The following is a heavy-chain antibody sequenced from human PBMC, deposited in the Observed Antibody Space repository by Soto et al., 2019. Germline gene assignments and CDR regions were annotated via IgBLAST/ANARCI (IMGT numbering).Heavy chain of an antibody. CDR3: ARDRGSVVVEGFDY. CDR1: GYTFTSYG. D-gene: IGHD2-15*01. Sequence: ASVKVSCKASGYTFTSYGISWVRQAPGQGLEWMGWVSAYNDNTNYAQKLQGRVTMTTDTSTSTAYMELRSLRSDDTAVYYCARDRGSVVVEGFDYWGQGTLVTVSS. CDR2: VSAYNDNT. V-gene: IGHV1-18*01. J-gene: IGHJ4*02.